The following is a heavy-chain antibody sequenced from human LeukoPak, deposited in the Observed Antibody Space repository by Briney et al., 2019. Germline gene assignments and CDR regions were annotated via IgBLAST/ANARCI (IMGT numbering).Heavy chain of an antibody. D-gene: IGHD6-13*01. J-gene: IGHJ4*02. CDR1: GFTFSSYA. Sequence: GGSLRLSCAASGFTFSSYAMSWGRQAPGEGLGWVSVSVIGGSGGTSGDSTYYADSVKGRFTISRDDSNNTLYLQMNNLRVEDTAVYYCAKHRSGIAASGSNYWGQGTLVSVSS. CDR3: AKHRSGIAASGSNY. CDR2: IGGSGGTSGDST. V-gene: IGHV3-23*01.